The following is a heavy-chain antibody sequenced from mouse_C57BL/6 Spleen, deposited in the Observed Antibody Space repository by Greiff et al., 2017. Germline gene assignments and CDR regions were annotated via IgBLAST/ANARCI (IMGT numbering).Heavy chain of an antibody. D-gene: IGHD2-4*01. J-gene: IGHJ3*01. CDR3: ARGGYYDYDGIFFAY. CDR2: IYPRDGST. CDR1: GYTFTDHT. Sequence: QVQLQQSDAELVKPGASVKISCKVSGYTFTDHTIHWMKQRPEQGLEWIGYIYPRDGSTKYNEKFKGKATLTADKSSSTAYMQLNSLTSEDSAVYFCARGGYYDYDGIFFAYWGQGTLVTVSA. V-gene: IGHV1-78*01.